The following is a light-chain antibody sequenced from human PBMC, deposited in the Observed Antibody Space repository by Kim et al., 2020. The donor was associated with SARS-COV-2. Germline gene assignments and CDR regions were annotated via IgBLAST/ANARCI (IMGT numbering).Light chain of an antibody. J-gene: IGKJ1*01. Sequence: PGERATPSCRASQSVIGNYLAWYQQKPGQAPRLLMYAASTRATGIPERFSGSGSGTDFTLTISRLEPEDFAVYYCQQYDNLPPWTFGQGTKVDIK. V-gene: IGKV3-20*01. CDR2: AAS. CDR1: QSVIGNY. CDR3: QQYDNLPPWT.